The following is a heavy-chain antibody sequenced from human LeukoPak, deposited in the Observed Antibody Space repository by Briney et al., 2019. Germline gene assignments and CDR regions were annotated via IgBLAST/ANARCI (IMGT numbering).Heavy chain of an antibody. Sequence: PGGSLRLSCAASGLTFDDYAMHWIRQAPGKGLQWISSISWVGDTSSYADSVKGRFTVSRDNTKGSLYLQMHSLRSEDTALYYRAKDRQYGDYGGGDFFDSWGQGTLVTVSS. CDR1: GLTFDDYA. CDR2: ISWVGDTS. J-gene: IGHJ4*02. D-gene: IGHD4-17*01. V-gene: IGHV3-43D*03. CDR3: AKDRQYGDYGGGDFFDS.